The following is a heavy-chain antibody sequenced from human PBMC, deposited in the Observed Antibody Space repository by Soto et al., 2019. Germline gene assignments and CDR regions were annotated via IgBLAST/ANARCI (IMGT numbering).Heavy chain of an antibody. CDR1: GGSVTSGDYY. Sequence: QVQLQESGPGLVKPSQTLFLTCTVSGGSVTSGDYYWSWIRQPPGKGLEWIGDIYYSGSTYYNPSLQPRVTISVNTSKNQFSLELSSVTAADTAMYYCARGSFSSSSSWFDPWGQGTLVTVSS. D-gene: IGHD6-6*01. CDR2: IYYSGST. CDR3: ARGSFSSSSSWFDP. J-gene: IGHJ5*02. V-gene: IGHV4-31*03.